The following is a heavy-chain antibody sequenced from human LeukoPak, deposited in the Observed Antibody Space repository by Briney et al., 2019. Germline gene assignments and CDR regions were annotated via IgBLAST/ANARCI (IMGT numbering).Heavy chain of an antibody. CDR1: GSTFSNAW. Sequence: GGSLRLSCAASGSTFSNAWMSWVRQAPGKGLEWVGRIKSKTDGGTTDYAAPVKGRFTISRDDSKNTLYLQMNSLKTEDTAVYYCTTDGLIMITFGGVIVSMRSLDYWGQGTLVTVSS. V-gene: IGHV3-15*01. CDR3: TTDGLIMITFGGVIVSMRSLDY. J-gene: IGHJ4*02. D-gene: IGHD3-16*02. CDR2: IKSKTDGGTT.